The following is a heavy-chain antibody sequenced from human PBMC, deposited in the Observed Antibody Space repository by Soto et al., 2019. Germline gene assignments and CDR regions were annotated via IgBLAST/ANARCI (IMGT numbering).Heavy chain of an antibody. J-gene: IGHJ6*02. Sequence: EVQLLESGGGLVQPGGSLRLSCAASGFTFSSYAMSWVRQAPGKGLEWVSAISGSGGSTYYADSVKGRFTISRDNSKNTLYLQMNSLRAEDTAVYYCTKSMKLRWYYGMDVWGHGTTVTVSS. CDR3: TKSMKLRWYYGMDV. CDR2: ISGSGGST. V-gene: IGHV3-23*01. D-gene: IGHD3-10*01. CDR1: GFTFSSYA.